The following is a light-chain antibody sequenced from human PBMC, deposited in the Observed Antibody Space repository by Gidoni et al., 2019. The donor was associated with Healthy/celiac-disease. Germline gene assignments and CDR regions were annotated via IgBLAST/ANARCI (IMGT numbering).Light chain of an antibody. CDR2: AGS. CDR3: CSYAGSSTLYV. Sequence: QSALTQPASVSGSPGQSSTISCTGTSSDVGSYHLVSWYQQHPGKAPKLMIYAGSKRPSGVSNRFSCSKSGNPASLTISGLQAEDEADYYCCSYAGSSTLYVFGTGTKVTVL. V-gene: IGLV2-23*01. CDR1: SSDVGSYHL. J-gene: IGLJ1*01.